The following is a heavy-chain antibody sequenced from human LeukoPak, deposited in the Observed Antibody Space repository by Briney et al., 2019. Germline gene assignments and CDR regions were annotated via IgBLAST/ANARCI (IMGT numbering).Heavy chain of an antibody. V-gene: IGHV3-30*18. CDR2: ISYDGSYK. D-gene: IGHD6-19*01. CDR3: AKDRIAVTGNPHYYGMDV. Sequence: PGGSLRLSCAASGFTFSNAWMNWVRQAPGKGLEWVAVISYDGSYKYYADSVKGRFTISRDSSKNTLSLQMNSLRAEDTAVYYCAKDRIAVTGNPHYYGMDVWGQGTTVTVSS. CDR1: GFTFSNAW. J-gene: IGHJ6*02.